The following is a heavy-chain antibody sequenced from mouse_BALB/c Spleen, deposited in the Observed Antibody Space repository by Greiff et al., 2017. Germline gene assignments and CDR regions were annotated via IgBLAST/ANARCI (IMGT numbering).Heavy chain of an antibody. CDR3: ARLGDGYYVLYAMDY. CDR2: IYPGNVNT. V-gene: IGHV1S56*01. D-gene: IGHD2-3*01. J-gene: IGHJ4*01. Sequence: VQLQQSGPELVKPGASVRISCKASGYTFTSYYIHWVKQRPGQGLEWIGWIYPGNVNTKYNEKFKGKATLTADKSSSTAYMQLSSLTSEDSAVYFCARLGDGYYVLYAMDYWGQGTSVTVSS. CDR1: GYTFTSYY.